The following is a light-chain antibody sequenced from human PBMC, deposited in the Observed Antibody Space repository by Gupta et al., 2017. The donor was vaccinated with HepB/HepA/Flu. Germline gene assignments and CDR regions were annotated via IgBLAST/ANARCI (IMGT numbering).Light chain of an antibody. Sequence: QSVLTQPPSVSAAPGQKVPISCSGSSSNIGNNYVSWYQQLPGTAPKLLIYDNNKRPSGMPDRFSGSKSGTSAALGITGLQTGDEADYYCGTWDSSLSAGVFGGGTKLTVL. CDR3: GTWDSSLSAGV. CDR1: SSNIGNNY. J-gene: IGLJ2*01. CDR2: DNN. V-gene: IGLV1-51*01.